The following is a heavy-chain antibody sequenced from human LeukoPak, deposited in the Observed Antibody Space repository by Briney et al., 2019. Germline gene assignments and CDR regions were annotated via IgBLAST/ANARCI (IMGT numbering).Heavy chain of an antibody. CDR3: ARDSKVTGTSFDS. Sequence: ASVTVSFKSSVHIFSYYYMHWVRQAPGQGLEWMGWMNVDSGGTKYAQKFQGRVTMTRDTSVSTAFMDLTRLTSDDTAVYYCARDSKVTGTSFDSWGQGTLVTVSS. CDR2: MNVDSGGT. V-gene: IGHV1-2*02. D-gene: IGHD2-21*02. J-gene: IGHJ4*02. CDR1: VHIFSYYY.